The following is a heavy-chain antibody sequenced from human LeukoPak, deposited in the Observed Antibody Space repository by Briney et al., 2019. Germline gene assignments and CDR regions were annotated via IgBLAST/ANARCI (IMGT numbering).Heavy chain of an antibody. V-gene: IGHV4-4*02. Sequence: SETLSLTCAVSGGSISSSNWWSWVRQPPGKGLEWIGEIYHSGSTNYNPSLKSRVTISVDTSKNQFSLKLSSVTAADTAVYYCARGVDYVWGSPQYFQHWGQGTLVTVSS. CDR2: IYHSGST. J-gene: IGHJ1*01. D-gene: IGHD3-16*01. CDR3: ARGVDYVWGSPQYFQH. CDR1: GGSISSSNW.